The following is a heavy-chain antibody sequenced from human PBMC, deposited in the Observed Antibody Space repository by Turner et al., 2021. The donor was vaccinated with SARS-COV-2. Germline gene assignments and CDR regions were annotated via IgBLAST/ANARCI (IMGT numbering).Heavy chain of an antibody. V-gene: IGHV3-30*02. Sequence: QVHLVASGGGVVLLCGSLVLPCSASRFIFTNHDLHWVRQAPGKGLEWVDAILRDGSDKYDADAVKGRFTISRDTSKKTVILQMNALRAEDTATYFCAKDLTGSGAPSSYWYFDFWGRGALVTVSS. CDR2: ILRDGSDK. CDR3: AKDLTGSGAPSSYWYFDF. J-gene: IGHJ2*01. D-gene: IGHD3-9*01. CDR1: RFIFTNHD.